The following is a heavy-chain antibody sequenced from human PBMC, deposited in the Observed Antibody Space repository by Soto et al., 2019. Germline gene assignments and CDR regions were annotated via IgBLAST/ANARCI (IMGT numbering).Heavy chain of an antibody. CDR1: GYTFTNYG. Sequence: ASVKVSCKASGYTFTNYGISWVRQAPGQGPEWMGWISAYNGYTNYAQKLQGRVTMTTDTFMSTAYMDLRSLRSDDTAVYYCAXDTGAIFAGINYYGLDVWGQGTTVTVSS. CDR3: AXDTGAIFAGINYYGLDV. J-gene: IGHJ6*02. CDR2: ISAYNGYT. D-gene: IGHD3-3*01. V-gene: IGHV1-18*04.